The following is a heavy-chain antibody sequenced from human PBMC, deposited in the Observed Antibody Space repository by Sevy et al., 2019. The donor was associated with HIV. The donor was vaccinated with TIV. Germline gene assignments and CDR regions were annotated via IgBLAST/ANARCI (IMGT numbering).Heavy chain of an antibody. J-gene: IGHJ4*02. CDR2: IKSKTDGGTT. CDR3: TKPLRYGDYDHDY. CDR1: GFTFSNAW. D-gene: IGHD4-17*01. V-gene: IGHV3-15*01. Sequence: GGSLRLSCAASGFTFSNAWMSWVRQAPGKGLEWVGRIKSKTDGGTTDYAAPVKGRFTISRDDSKNTLYLQMNSLKTEDTAVYYCTKPLRYGDYDHDYWGQGTLVTVSS.